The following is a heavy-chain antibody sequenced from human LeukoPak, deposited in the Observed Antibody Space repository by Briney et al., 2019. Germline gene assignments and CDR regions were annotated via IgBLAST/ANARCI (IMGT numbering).Heavy chain of an antibody. CDR3: ARAFYPGYYSYMAV. V-gene: IGHV4-38-2*02. CDR1: GYSISNNFY. CDR2: INHSWST. J-gene: IGHJ6*03. Sequence: SETLSLTCTVSGYSISNNFYWAWIRQSPGKGLEWIVSINHSWSTYYNPSLKSRVTISVDTSKNQFSLKLSSVTAADTAVYYCARAFYPGYYSYMAVWGKGTTVTVSS. D-gene: IGHD3-3*02.